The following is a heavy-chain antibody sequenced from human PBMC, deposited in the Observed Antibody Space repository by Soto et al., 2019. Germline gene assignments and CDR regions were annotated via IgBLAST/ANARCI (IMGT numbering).Heavy chain of an antibody. Sequence: EVQLVESGGGVVRHGGSLRLSCAASGFTFDDYGMSWVRQAPGKGLEWVSGINWNGGSTGYADSVKGRFTISRDNAKNSRYLQMNSLRAEDTALYNCAREGDYDGSGSHPWDAFDIWGKGRMVTVSS. D-gene: IGHD3-10*01. CDR1: GFTFDDYG. CDR3: AREGDYDGSGSHPWDAFDI. CDR2: INWNGGST. V-gene: IGHV3-20*01. J-gene: IGHJ3*02.